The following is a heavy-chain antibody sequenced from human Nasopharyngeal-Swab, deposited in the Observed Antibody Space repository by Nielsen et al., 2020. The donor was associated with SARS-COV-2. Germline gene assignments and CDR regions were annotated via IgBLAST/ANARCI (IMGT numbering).Heavy chain of an antibody. CDR2: IVGSGDISGSGGST. CDR3: ARDPDGDYVGSNWFDP. J-gene: IGHJ5*02. D-gene: IGHD4-17*01. V-gene: IGHV3-48*02. Sequence: WIRQPPGKGLEWVAAIVGSGDISGSGGSTYYADSVKGRFTISRDNAKNSLYLQMNSLRDEDTAVYYCARDPDGDYVGSNWFDPWGQGTLVTVSS.